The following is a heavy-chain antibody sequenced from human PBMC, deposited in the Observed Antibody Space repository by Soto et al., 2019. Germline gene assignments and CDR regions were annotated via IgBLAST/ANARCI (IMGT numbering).Heavy chain of an antibody. J-gene: IGHJ4*02. CDR2: IFFSGST. D-gene: IGHD1-26*01. CDR3: PRDIGRVFAI. V-gene: IGHV4-31*03. CDR1: GGSITRGGYN. Sequence: QVQLHESGPGLVKPSQTLSLTCTVSGGSITRGGYNWSWIRQPPGRGLEWIGNIFFSGSTDYNPSLMSRATISMDTSNNQFSLRVTSLTPADTDVFYCPRDIGRVFAIWGQGTPVNVSS.